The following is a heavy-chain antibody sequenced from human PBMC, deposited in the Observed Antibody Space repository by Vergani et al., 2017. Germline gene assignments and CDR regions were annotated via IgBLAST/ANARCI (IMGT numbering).Heavy chain of an antibody. V-gene: IGHV3-30*04. CDR3: AKDGDSNYDGYYMDV. CDR2: ISYDGSNK. Sequence: QVQLVESGGGVVQPGRSLRLSCAASGFTFSSYAMHWVRQAPGKGLEWVTVISYDGSNKYYADSVKGRFTISRDNSKNTLSLQMNSLRAEDTAVYYCAKDGDSNYDGYYMDVWGKGTTVTVSS. CDR1: GFTFSSYA. D-gene: IGHD4-11*01. J-gene: IGHJ6*03.